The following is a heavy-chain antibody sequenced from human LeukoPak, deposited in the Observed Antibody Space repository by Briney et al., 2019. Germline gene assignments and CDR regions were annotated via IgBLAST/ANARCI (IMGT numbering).Heavy chain of an antibody. J-gene: IGHJ4*02. D-gene: IGHD4-17*01. V-gene: IGHV3-23*01. CDR1: GFTFSSYA. CDR2: ISGSGSNT. Sequence: GGSLRLSCAASGFTFSSYAMTWVRQAPGKGLEWVSAISGSGSNTYYADSVKGRFTTSRDNSKSTLYLLINSLRADDTAVYCCARGNGDYAIHPDYWGQGTLVTVSS. CDR3: ARGNGDYAIHPDY.